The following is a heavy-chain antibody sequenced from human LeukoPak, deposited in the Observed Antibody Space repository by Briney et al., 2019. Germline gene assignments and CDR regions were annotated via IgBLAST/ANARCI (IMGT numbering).Heavy chain of an antibody. J-gene: IGHJ4*02. CDR2: IYYTGST. CDR1: GGSISSSY. CDR3: ARQAWSHLVSDC. D-gene: IGHD3-3*01. V-gene: IGHV4-59*01. Sequence: SETLSLTCTVSGGSISSSYWSWIRQPPGKALEWIGYIYYTGSTNYNPSLKSRVTISVDTSKNQFSLKLTSVTAADTAVYYCARQAWSHLVSDCWGQGTLVTVSS.